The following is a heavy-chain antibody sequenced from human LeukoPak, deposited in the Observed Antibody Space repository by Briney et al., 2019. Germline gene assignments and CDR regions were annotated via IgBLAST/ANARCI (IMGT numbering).Heavy chain of an antibody. V-gene: IGHV3-74*01. D-gene: IGHD1-26*01. CDR2: LNSDGSST. J-gene: IGHJ5*02. CDR1: GFTVSSYW. Sequence: GGTLRLSCAASGFTVSSYWMDWVRHVPGQGLVWFSRLNSDGSSTRYADSVKGRFTISRDNAKNTLYLQMNSLRVEDTAVYYCTREALGYWFDPWGQGILVTVSS. CDR3: TREALGYWFDP.